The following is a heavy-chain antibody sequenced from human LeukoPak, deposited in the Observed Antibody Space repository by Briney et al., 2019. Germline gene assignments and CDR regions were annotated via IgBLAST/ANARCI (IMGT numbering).Heavy chain of an antibody. Sequence: ASVKVSCKAFGYAFTGFYIHWVRQAPGQGFEKMGWINPKSGGTNYEQNFQGRVTMTRDTSINTAYMELSRLTSDDTAVYYCAVYSSGWYAFDYWGQGTLVTVSS. J-gene: IGHJ4*02. V-gene: IGHV1-2*02. CDR2: INPKSGGT. D-gene: IGHD6-13*01. CDR1: GYAFTGFY. CDR3: AVYSSGWYAFDY.